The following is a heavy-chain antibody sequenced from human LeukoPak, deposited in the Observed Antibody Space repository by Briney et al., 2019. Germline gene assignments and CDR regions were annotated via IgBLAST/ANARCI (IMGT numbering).Heavy chain of an antibody. D-gene: IGHD3-10*01. CDR1: GYSISSGYY. CDR3: ATFYGSGSRYFAY. CDR2: ISHSAIT. V-gene: IGHV4-38-2*01. J-gene: IGHJ4*02. Sequence: SETLSLTCAVSGYSISSGYYWGWIRQPPRKGLEWIGSISHSAITYHNPSLKSRVTISIDTSKNQFSLKLSSVTAADTAVYYCATFYGSGSRYFAYCGQGALVTVSS.